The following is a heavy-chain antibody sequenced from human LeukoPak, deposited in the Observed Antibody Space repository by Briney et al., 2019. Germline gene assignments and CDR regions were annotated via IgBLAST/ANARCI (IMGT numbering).Heavy chain of an antibody. CDR2: IYHSGTT. J-gene: IGHJ3*02. CDR3: ARDKDYFDSGGAFDI. Sequence: SQTLSLTCAVSGGSISSGGYSWSWIRQPPGKGLEWTGYIYHSGTTYYNPSLKSRVTMSVDTSKNQFSLKLSSVTAADTAVYYCARDKDYFDSGGAFDIWGQGTMVTVSS. D-gene: IGHD3-22*01. CDR1: GGSISSGGYS. V-gene: IGHV4-30-2*01.